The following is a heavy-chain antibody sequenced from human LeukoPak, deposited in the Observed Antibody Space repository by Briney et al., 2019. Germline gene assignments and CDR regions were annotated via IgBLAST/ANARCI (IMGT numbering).Heavy chain of an antibody. J-gene: IGHJ4*02. V-gene: IGHV3-23*01. CDR2: ISGSGGST. Sequence: GGSLRLSCAASGFTFSSYGMHRVRQAPGKGLEWVSAISGSGGSTYYADSVKGRFTISRDNSKNTLYLQMNSLRAEDTAVYYCAKRPNYYDSSGSGYYFDYWGQGTLVTVSS. D-gene: IGHD3-22*01. CDR3: AKRPNYYDSSGSGYYFDY. CDR1: GFTFSSYG.